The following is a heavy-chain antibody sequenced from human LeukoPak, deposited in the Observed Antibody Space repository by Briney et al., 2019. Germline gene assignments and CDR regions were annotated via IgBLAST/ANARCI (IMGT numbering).Heavy chain of an antibody. Sequence: GGSLRLSCAASGFTFSDYYMSWIRQASGKGLEWVSYISSSGDTIFYADSVRGRFTISRDNAKNSLYLQMNSLRAEDTAVYYCARVVYCSGGSCHIFAFDIWGQGTMVTVSS. CDR3: ARVVYCSGGSCHIFAFDI. V-gene: IGHV3-11*01. CDR1: GFTFSDYY. D-gene: IGHD2-15*01. J-gene: IGHJ3*02. CDR2: ISSSGDTI.